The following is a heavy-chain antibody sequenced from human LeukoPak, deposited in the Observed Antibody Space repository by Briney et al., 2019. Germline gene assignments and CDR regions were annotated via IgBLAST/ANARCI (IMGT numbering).Heavy chain of an antibody. J-gene: IGHJ6*03. CDR2: IYSGGST. CDR1: GFTVSSNY. CDR3: ARGIVLGHFYMDV. V-gene: IGHV3-53*01. D-gene: IGHD2/OR15-2a*01. Sequence: PGGSLRLSCAASGFTVSSNYMSWVRQAPGKGLEWVSVIYSGGSTYYADSVKGRFTISRDNSKNTLYLQMNSLRAEDTAVYYCARGIVLGHFYMDVWGKGTTVTVPS.